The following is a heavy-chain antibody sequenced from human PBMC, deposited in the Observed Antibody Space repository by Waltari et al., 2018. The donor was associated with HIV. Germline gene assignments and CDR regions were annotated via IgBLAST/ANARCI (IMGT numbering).Heavy chain of an antibody. D-gene: IGHD3-9*01. V-gene: IGHV3-74*01. J-gene: IGHJ4*02. CDR1: GFSVLNPW. CDR3: ARASHYIEFSTFDGDYYFDL. Sequence: VQLVESGGGSIKTGGPLSVFCAGSGFSVLNPWMCWVRPGLGKGLVRGSRINSDGSTRNYADAVKGRFVISRDNSRNTVYLQLNSVKVEDTAVYFCARASHYIEFSTFDGDYYFDLWGRGTRVAVSS. CDR2: INSDGSTR.